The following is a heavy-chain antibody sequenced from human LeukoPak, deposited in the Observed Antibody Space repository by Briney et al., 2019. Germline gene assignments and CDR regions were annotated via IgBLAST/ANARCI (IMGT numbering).Heavy chain of an antibody. J-gene: IGHJ4*02. CDR2: IFHSGST. Sequence: SETLSLTCAVSGGSISSSYWWSWVRQPPGKGLEWIGEIFHSGSTNYNPSLKSRVTISVDKSKNQFSLKLTSVTAADTAVYYCASGLGAARSYFEYWGQGTLVTVSS. V-gene: IGHV4-4*02. CDR1: GGSISSSYW. CDR3: ASGLGAARSYFEY. D-gene: IGHD6-25*01.